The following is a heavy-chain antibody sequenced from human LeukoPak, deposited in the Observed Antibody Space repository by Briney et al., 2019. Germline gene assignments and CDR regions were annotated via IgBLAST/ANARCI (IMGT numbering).Heavy chain of an antibody. D-gene: IGHD1-26*01. Sequence: GGSLRLSCTASGFTFSSSAMSWVRQAPGKRLEWVSGITDSGDSTYYADSVKGRFTISRDNSKNTLYLQLKTLRAEDTAVYYCAKVRNSGSYYDGNDYWGQGTLVTVSS. CDR3: AKVRNSGSYYDGNDY. CDR1: GFTFSSSA. J-gene: IGHJ4*02. V-gene: IGHV3-23*01. CDR2: ITDSGDST.